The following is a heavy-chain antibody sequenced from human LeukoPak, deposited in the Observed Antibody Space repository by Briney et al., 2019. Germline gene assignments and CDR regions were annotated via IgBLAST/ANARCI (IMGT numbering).Heavy chain of an antibody. CDR1: GFTFSSYG. J-gene: IGHJ6*02. V-gene: IGHV3-33*01. D-gene: IGHD2-15*01. CDR3: ARDEKVVPDYYYYGMDV. Sequence: GGSLRLSCAASGFTFSSYGMHWVRQAPGKGLEWVAVIWYDGSNKYYADSVKGRFTISGDNSKNTLYLQMNSLRAEDTAVYYCARDEKVVPDYYYYGMDVWGQGTTVTVSS. CDR2: IWYDGSNK.